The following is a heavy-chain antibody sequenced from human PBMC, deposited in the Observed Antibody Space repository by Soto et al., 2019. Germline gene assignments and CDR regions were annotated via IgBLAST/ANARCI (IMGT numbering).Heavy chain of an antibody. D-gene: IGHD3-10*01. CDR2: INHSGST. CDR3: ARRLTATMVRGVIYFDY. J-gene: IGHJ4*02. CDR1: GGSFSGYY. V-gene: IGHV4-34*01. Sequence: PSETLSLTCAVYGGSFSGYYWSWIRQPPGKGLEWIGEINHSGSTNYNPSLKSRVTISVDTSKHQFSLKLSSVTAADTAVYYCARRLTATMVRGVIYFDYWGQGTLVTVSS.